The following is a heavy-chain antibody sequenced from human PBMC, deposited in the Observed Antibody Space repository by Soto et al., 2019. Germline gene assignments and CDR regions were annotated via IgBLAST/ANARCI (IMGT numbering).Heavy chain of an antibody. CDR2: IYHSGST. Sequence: SETLSLTCAVSGGSISSSNWWSWVRQPPGKGLEWIGEIYHSGSTNYNPSLKSRVTISVDKSKNQFSLKLSSVTAADTAVYYCARSLPAAITDYYYYGMDVWGQGTTVTVS. V-gene: IGHV4-4*02. CDR3: ARSLPAAITDYYYYGMDV. D-gene: IGHD2-2*01. J-gene: IGHJ6*02. CDR1: GGSISSSNW.